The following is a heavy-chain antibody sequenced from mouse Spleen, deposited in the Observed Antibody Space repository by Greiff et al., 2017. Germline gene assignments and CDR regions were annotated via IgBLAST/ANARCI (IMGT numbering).Heavy chain of an antibody. J-gene: IGHJ2*01. V-gene: IGHV1-19*01. CDR3: ARGTGTYYFDY. CDR2: INPYNGGT. Sequence: VQLQQSGPVLVKPGASVKMSCTASGYTFTDYYMNWVQQSHGKSLEWIGVINPYNGGTSYNQKFKGKATLTVDKSSSTAYMELNSLTSEDSAVYYSARGTGTYYFDYWGQGTTRTVSS. D-gene: IGHD4-1*01. CDR1: GYTFTDYY.